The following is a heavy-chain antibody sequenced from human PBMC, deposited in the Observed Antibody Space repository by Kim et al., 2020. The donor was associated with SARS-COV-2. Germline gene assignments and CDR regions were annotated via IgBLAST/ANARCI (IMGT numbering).Heavy chain of an antibody. D-gene: IGHD6-13*01. CDR1: GGSISSSNW. CDR2: IYHSGST. CDR3: ARDGPRSSSWSLAGSIYYYYYYMDV. J-gene: IGHJ6*03. Sequence: SETLSLTCAVSGGSISSSNWWSWVRQPPGKGLEWIGEIYHSGSTNYNPSLKSRVTISVDKSKNQFSLKLSSVTAADTAVYYCARDGPRSSSWSLAGSIYYYYYYMDVWGKGTTVTVSS. V-gene: IGHV4-4*02.